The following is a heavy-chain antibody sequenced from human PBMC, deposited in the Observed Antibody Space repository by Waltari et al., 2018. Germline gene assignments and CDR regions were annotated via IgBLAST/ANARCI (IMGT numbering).Heavy chain of an antibody. J-gene: IGHJ4*02. Sequence: QVQLVESGGGVVQPGTSLRLSCAASGFTFSSYGLHWVRQSPGKGLELVGLVWEDGRNKYYADSVKGRFTIARDNSKNTLFLQMNSLRAEDTAVYYCARGEDIIGTILLGDYWGQGTLVTVSS. D-gene: IGHD1-7*01. CDR1: GFTFSSYG. CDR2: VWEDGRNK. V-gene: IGHV3-33*01. CDR3: ARGEDIIGTILLGDY.